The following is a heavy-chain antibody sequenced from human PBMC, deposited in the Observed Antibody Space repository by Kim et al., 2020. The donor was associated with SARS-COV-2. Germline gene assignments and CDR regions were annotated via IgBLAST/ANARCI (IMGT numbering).Heavy chain of an antibody. J-gene: IGHJ4*02. D-gene: IGHD3-10*01. V-gene: IGHV4-34*01. CDR3: ARGWGSGSYYNGVDY. Sequence: SLKSRVTISVDTSKNQFSLKLSSVTAADTAVYYCARGWGSGSYYNGVDYWGQGTLVTVSS.